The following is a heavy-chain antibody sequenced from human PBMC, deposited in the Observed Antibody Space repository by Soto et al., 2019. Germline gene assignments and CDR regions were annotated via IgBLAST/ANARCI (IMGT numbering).Heavy chain of an antibody. CDR1: GFTFSSYA. J-gene: IGHJ4*02. CDR3: ARAPPSSWHYDY. V-gene: IGHV3-30-3*01. CDR2: ISYDESNK. D-gene: IGHD6-6*01. Sequence: GGSLRLSCATSGFTFSSYAMHWVRQAPGKGPEWVALISYDESNKYYADSVKGRFSISGDNSNNMLYLQMDSLTTEDSAIYYCARAPPSSWHYDYWGQGTLVTVSS.